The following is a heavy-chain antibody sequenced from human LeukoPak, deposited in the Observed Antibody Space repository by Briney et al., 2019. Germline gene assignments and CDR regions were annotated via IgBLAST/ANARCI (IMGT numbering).Heavy chain of an antibody. J-gene: IGHJ4*02. CDR3: AKDSIRQQLYYFDS. Sequence: PGGSLRLSCEAYGFTFRSYDMHGVRQAPGKGLEWVAFIQYDASNKYYADSVKGRFTISRDRSKRTVYLQMNSLRAEDTAVYYCAKDSIRQQLYYFDSWGQGTLVTVSS. V-gene: IGHV3-30*02. CDR2: IQYDASNK. D-gene: IGHD6-13*01. CDR1: GFTFRSYD.